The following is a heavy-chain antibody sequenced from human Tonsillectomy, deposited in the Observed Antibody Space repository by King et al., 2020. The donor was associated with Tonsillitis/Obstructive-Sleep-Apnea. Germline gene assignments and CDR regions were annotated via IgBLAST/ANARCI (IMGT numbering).Heavy chain of an antibody. Sequence: LQLQESGPGLVKPSETLSLTCTVSGGSISSSSYYWGWIRQPPGKGLEWIGSIYYSGSTYYNPSLKSRVTISVDTSKNQFSLKLSSVTAADTAVYDCARGGTGTNFDYWGQGTLVTVSS. CDR3: ARGGTGTNFDY. D-gene: IGHD1-7*01. V-gene: IGHV4-39*01. CDR1: GGSISSSSYY. CDR2: IYYSGST. J-gene: IGHJ4*02.